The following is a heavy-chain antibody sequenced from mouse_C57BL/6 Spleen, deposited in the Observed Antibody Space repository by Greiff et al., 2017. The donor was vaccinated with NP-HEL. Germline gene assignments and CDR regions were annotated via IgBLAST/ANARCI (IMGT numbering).Heavy chain of an antibody. CDR3: ARPITTVVAHYAMDY. J-gene: IGHJ4*01. D-gene: IGHD1-1*01. CDR1: GFSLTSYG. Sequence: VQLQQSGPGLVQPSQSLSITCTVSGFSLTSYGVHWVRQSPGKGLEWLGVIWSGGSTDYNAAFISRLSISKDNSKSQVFFKMNSLQADDTAIYYCARPITTVVAHYAMDYWGQGTSVTVSS. V-gene: IGHV2-2*01. CDR2: IWSGGST.